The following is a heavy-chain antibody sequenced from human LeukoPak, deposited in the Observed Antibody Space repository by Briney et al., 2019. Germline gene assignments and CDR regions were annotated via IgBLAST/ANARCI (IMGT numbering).Heavy chain of an antibody. V-gene: IGHV4-4*07. Sequence: PSETLSLTCTVSGGSISIYYWSWIRQPAGEGLGWIGRIYTSGSTNYNPSLKSRVTMSVDTSKNQFSLKLSSVTAAGTAVYYCARDAAEEVADRTYYFDYWGQGTLVTVSS. D-gene: IGHD6-19*01. CDR2: IYTSGST. CDR1: GGSISIYY. J-gene: IGHJ4*02. CDR3: ARDAAEEVADRTYYFDY.